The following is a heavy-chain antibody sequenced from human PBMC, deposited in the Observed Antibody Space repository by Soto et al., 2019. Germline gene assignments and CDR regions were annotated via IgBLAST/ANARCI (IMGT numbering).Heavy chain of an antibody. CDR3: ARAPKVSGSAQTRPDF. CDR2: ISPSGTT. CDR1: SGSLSGYY. Sequence: TLSLTCSLYSGSLSGYYWSWIRQPPGKGLEWIGEISPSGTTNYSPSLKSRVSISVDTSKNQFSLNLTSLTAADTAVYYCARAPKVSGSAQTRPDFWGQGSLVTVSS. J-gene: IGHJ4*02. D-gene: IGHD6-6*01. V-gene: IGHV4-34*01.